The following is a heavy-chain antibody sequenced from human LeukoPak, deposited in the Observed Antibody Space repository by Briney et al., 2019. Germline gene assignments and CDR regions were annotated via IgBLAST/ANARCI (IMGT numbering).Heavy chain of an antibody. V-gene: IGHV3-21*01. CDR3: ARCPYGDYAPHFDY. J-gene: IGHJ4*02. Sequence: GGSLRLSCAASGFTLSSYSMNWVRQAPGKGLEWVSSISSSSSYIYYADSVKGRFTISRDNAKNSLYLQMNSLRAEDTAVYYGARCPYGDYAPHFDYWGQGTLVTVSS. D-gene: IGHD4-17*01. CDR2: ISSSSSYI. CDR1: GFTLSSYS.